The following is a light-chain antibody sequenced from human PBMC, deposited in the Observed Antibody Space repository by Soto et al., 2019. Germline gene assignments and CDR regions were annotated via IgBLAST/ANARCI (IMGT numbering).Light chain of an antibody. V-gene: IGKV1-12*01. CDR1: QDINNR. Sequence: DIQMTQAPSSVSASVGDRVTITCRASQDINNRVAWFQQRPGRAPKYLIQAASILQSGFPSRFSATGSGTDFTLTIDSLQPEDFATYYCLQVKKFPRTFGQGTKLEIK. J-gene: IGKJ1*01. CDR3: LQVKKFPRT. CDR2: AAS.